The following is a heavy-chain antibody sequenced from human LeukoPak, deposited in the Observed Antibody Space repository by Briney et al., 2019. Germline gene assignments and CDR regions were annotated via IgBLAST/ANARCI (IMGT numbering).Heavy chain of an antibody. J-gene: IGHJ5*02. Sequence: GGSLRLPCAASGFTFSSYPMCWVRQAPGKGLEWVSAISGSGGDTYYADSVKGRFTISRDNSKNTLYLQMNSLRAEDTAVYYCARERGSYLDPWGQGTLVTVSS. CDR1: GFTFSSYP. D-gene: IGHD1-26*01. V-gene: IGHV3-23*01. CDR3: ARERGSYLDP. CDR2: ISGSGGDT.